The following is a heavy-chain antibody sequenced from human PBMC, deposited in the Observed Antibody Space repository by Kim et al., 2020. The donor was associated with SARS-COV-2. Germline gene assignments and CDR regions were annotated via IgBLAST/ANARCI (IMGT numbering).Heavy chain of an antibody. J-gene: IGHJ3*02. CDR2: IDWDDDK. D-gene: IGHD4-17*01. CDR1: GFSLSTSGMC. V-gene: IGHV2-70*11. Sequence: SGPTLVNPTQTLTLTCTFSGFSLSTSGMCVSWIRQPPGKALEWLARIDWDDDKYYSTSLKTRLTISKDTSKNQVVLTMTNMDPVDTATYYCARIAGEKNDYGDYDDAFDIWGQGTMVTVSS. CDR3: ARIAGEKNDYGDYDDAFDI.